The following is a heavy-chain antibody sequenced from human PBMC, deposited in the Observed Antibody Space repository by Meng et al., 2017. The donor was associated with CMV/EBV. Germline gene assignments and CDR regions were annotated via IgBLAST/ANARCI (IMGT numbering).Heavy chain of an antibody. Sequence: QLQLRQWGAGLLKPSETLALACAVYGGSFSGYHWSWIRQPPGKGLEWIGEINHSGSTNYNPSLKSRVTISVDTSKNQFSLKLSSVTAADTAVYYCARGGNWFDPWGQGTLVTVSS. V-gene: IGHV4-34*01. CDR3: ARGGNWFDP. CDR2: INHSGST. J-gene: IGHJ5*02. CDR1: GGSFSGYH.